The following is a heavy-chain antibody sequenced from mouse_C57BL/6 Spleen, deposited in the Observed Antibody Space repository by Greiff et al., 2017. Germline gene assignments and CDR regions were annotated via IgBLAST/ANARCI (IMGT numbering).Heavy chain of an antibody. CDR3: ARSYYSNYLSYWYFDV. CDR1: GYTFTSYW. D-gene: IGHD2-5*01. Sequence: QVQLQQPGAELVKPGASVKLSCKASGYTFTSYWMHWVKQRPGQGLEWIGMIHPNSGSTNYNEKFKSKATLTVDKSSSTAYMQLSSLTSEDSAVYYCARSYYSNYLSYWYFDVGGTGTTVTVSS. V-gene: IGHV1-64*01. J-gene: IGHJ1*03. CDR2: IHPNSGST.